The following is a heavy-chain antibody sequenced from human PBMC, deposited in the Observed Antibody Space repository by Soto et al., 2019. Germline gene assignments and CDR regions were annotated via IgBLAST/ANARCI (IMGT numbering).Heavy chain of an antibody. CDR1: GFTFSSYA. D-gene: IGHD2-2*01. V-gene: IGHV3-23*01. Sequence: EVQLLESGGGLVQPGGSLRLSCAASGFTFSSYAMSWVRQAPGKGLEWVSAISGSGGSTYYADSVKGRFTISRDNSKNTLYLQMNSLRAEDTAVYYCSKGYCSSTSCYAPVYFDYWGQGTLVTVSS. CDR2: ISGSGGST. J-gene: IGHJ4*02. CDR3: SKGYCSSTSCYAPVYFDY.